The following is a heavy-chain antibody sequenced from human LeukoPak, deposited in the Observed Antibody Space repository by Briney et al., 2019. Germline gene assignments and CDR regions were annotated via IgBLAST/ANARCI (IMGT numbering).Heavy chain of an antibody. D-gene: IGHD5-12*01. CDR3: ARLGGYDAYYYGMDV. V-gene: IGHV5-51*01. CDR1: GYSFTSYW. CDR2: IYPGDSDT. J-gene: IGHJ6*02. Sequence: GESLKISCKGSGYSFTSYWIGWVRPLPGKGLEWMGIIYPGDSDTRYSPSFQGQVTISADKSISTAYLQWSSLKASDTAMYYCARLGGYDAYYYGMDVWGQGTTVTVSS.